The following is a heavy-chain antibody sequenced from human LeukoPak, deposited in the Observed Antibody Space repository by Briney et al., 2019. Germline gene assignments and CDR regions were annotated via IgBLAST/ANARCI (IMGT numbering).Heavy chain of an antibody. CDR1: GGSFSGYY. J-gene: IGHJ5*02. Sequence: SETLSLTCAVYGGSFSGYYWSWIRQPPGKGLGWIGEINHSGSTNYNPSLKSRVTISVDTSKNQFSLKLSSVTAADTAVYYCARAGWNIKNWFDPWGQGTLVTVSS. V-gene: IGHV4-34*01. CDR3: ARAGWNIKNWFDP. CDR2: INHSGST. D-gene: IGHD1/OR15-1a*01.